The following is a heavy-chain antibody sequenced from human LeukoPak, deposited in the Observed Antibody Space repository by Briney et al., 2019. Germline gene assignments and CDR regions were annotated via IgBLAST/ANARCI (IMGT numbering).Heavy chain of an antibody. J-gene: IGHJ6*03. CDR1: GFTFDDYG. CDR3: ARSRSSFSSYYYYMDV. CDR2: INWNGGST. V-gene: IGHV3-20*04. Sequence: PGGSLRLSCAASGFTFDDYGMSWVRQAPGKGLEWVSGINWNGGSTGYADSVKGRFTISRDNAKNSLYLQMNSLRAEDTALYYCARSRSSFSSYYYYMDVWGKGTTVTVSS. D-gene: IGHD6-13*01.